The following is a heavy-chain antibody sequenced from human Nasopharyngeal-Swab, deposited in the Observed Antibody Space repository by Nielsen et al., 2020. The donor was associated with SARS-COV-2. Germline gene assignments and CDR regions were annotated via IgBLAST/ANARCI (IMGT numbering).Heavy chain of an antibody. Sequence: GESLKISCAASGFTFSSYGMHWVRQAPGKGLEWVAVISYDGSNKYYADSVKGRFTISRDNSKNTLYLQMNSLRAEDTAVYYCAKDQYEYSSKDAFDIWGQGTMVTVSS. CDR2: ISYDGSNK. CDR3: AKDQYEYSSKDAFDI. CDR1: GFTFSSYG. V-gene: IGHV3-30*18. D-gene: IGHD6-6*01. J-gene: IGHJ3*02.